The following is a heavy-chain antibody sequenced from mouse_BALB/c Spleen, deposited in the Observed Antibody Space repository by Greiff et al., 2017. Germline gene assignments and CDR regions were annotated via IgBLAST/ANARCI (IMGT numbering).Heavy chain of an antibody. CDR2: IWAGGST. CDR1: GFSLTSYG. CDR3: ARARYYGSSYRYYYAMDY. J-gene: IGHJ4*01. V-gene: IGHV2-9*02. D-gene: IGHD1-1*01. Sequence: VMLVESGPGLVAPSQSLSITCTVSGFSLTSYGVHWVRQPPGKGLEWLGVIWAGGSTNYNSALMSRLSISKDNSKSQVFLKMNSLQTDDTAMYYCARARYYGSSYRYYYAMDYWGQGTSVTVSS.